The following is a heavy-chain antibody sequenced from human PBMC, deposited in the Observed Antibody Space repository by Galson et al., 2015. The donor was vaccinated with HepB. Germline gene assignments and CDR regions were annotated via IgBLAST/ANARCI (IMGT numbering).Heavy chain of an antibody. CDR1: GGSFSVYY. J-gene: IGHJ5*02. V-gene: IGHV4-34*01. Sequence: SETLSLTCAVYGGSFSVYYWSWIRQPPGKGLEWIGEINHSGSTNYNPSLKSRVTISVDTSKNQFSLKLSSVTAADTAVYYCAGEFEDDWFDPWGQGTLVTVSS. CDR2: INHSGST. D-gene: IGHD2-15*01. CDR3: AGEFEDDWFDP.